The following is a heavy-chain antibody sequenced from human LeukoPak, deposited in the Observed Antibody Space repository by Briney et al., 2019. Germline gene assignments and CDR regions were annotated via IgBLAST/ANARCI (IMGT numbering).Heavy chain of an antibody. J-gene: IGHJ6*03. D-gene: IGHD6-13*01. CDR2: ISWRNIDI. Sequence: AGGSLRLSCVASGFTLSSYNMKWVRQAPGKRLEWVSSISWRNIDIEYADSVKGRFTISRDNDKKSLYLQMNSLRVEDTAVYYCARVYSSTWYSGYLHMDVWGKGTTVTVSS. CDR3: ARVYSSTWYSGYLHMDV. V-gene: IGHV3-21*01. CDR1: GFTLSSYN.